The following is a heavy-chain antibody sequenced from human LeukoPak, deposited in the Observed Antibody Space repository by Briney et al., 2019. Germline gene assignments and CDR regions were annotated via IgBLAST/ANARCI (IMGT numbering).Heavy chain of an antibody. V-gene: IGHV3-53*01. J-gene: IGHJ4*02. CDR1: EFSVGSNY. D-gene: IGHD3-9*01. CDR3: AREFDYGTLPGPY. CDR2: IYSGGNT. Sequence: GGSLRLSCAAPEFSVGSNYMTWVRQAPGKGLEWVSLIYSGGNTFYADSVKGRFTISRDNSKNTLYLQMTSLKAEDTGVYYCAREFDYGTLPGPYWGPGTLVIVSS.